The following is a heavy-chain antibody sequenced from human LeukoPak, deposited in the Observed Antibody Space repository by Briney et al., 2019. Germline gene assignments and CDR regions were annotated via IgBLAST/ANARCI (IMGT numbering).Heavy chain of an antibody. J-gene: IGHJ6*02. V-gene: IGHV4-59*02. CDR2: IYYSGST. CDR1: GGSVSSYY. D-gene: IGHD1-7*01. CDR3: ARDNWNYGSSMDV. Sequence: SETLSLTCTVSGGSVSSYYWSWIRQPPGKGLEWIGYIYYSGSTNYNPSLKSRVTVSVDTSKNQFSLKLSSVTAADTAVYHCARDNWNYGSSMDVWGQGTTVTVSS.